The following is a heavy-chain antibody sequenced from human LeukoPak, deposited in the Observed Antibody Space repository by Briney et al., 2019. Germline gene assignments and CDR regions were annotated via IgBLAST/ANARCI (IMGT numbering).Heavy chain of an antibody. CDR1: GGSFSGYY. CDR3: ASDTYYYDSPSAFDI. D-gene: IGHD3-22*01. CDR2: INHSGST. Sequence: SETLSLTCAVYGGSFSGYYWSWIRQPPGKGLEWIGEINHSGSTNYNPSLKSRVTISVDTSKNQFSLKLSSVTAADTAVYYCASDTYYYDSPSAFDIWGQGTMVTVSS. V-gene: IGHV4-34*01. J-gene: IGHJ3*02.